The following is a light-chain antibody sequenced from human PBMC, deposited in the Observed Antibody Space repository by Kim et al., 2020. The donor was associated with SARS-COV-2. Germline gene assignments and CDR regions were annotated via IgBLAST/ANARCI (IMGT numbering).Light chain of an antibody. CDR1: SSD. Sequence: ASGLPGQSVTISCTGTSSDFSLFQQHPGKAPKLMIYDVSKRPSGVPDRFSGSKSGNTASLSVSGLQAEDEAVYYCSSYAGNNNWIFGGGTQLTVL. CDR2: DVS. CDR3: SSYAGNNNWI. V-gene: IGLV2-8*01. J-gene: IGLJ2*01.